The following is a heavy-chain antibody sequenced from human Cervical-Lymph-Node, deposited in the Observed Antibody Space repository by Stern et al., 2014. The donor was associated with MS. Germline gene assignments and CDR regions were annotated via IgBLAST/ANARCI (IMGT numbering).Heavy chain of an antibody. CDR1: GDTSNTDD. D-gene: IGHD1-14*01. CDR2: IIPVFGTP. J-gene: IGHJ6*02. Sequence: VQLVQSGAEVHKPGSSVRVSCKASGDTSNTDDVHWVRQAPGQGLEWMGGIIPVFGTPVYAQRFKGRVSIAADESAATNYMELSSLASDDTAVYYCARGASSAAWYKHGVDVWGQGTTVTVSS. CDR3: ARGASSAAWYKHGVDV. V-gene: IGHV1-69*01.